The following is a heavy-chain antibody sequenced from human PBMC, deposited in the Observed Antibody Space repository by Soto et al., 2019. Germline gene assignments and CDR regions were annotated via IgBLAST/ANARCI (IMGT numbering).Heavy chain of an antibody. CDR2: INPNSGGT. D-gene: IGHD3-3*01. V-gene: IGHV1-2*04. J-gene: IGHJ6*03. Sequence: GASVKVSCKASGYTFTGYYMHWVRQAPGQGLEWMGWINPNSGGTNYAQKFQGWVTMTRDTSISTAYMELSRLRSDDTAVYYCARDGHRRSEGTGYYDFWSGPTNMDVCVKGTTVTVYS. CDR3: ARDGHRRSEGTGYYDFWSGPTNMDV. CDR1: GYTFTGYY.